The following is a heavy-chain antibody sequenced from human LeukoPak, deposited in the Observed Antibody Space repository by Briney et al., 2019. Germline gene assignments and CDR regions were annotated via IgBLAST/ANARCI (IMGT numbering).Heavy chain of an antibody. J-gene: IGHJ6*03. Sequence: GASVKVSCKASGYTFTSYGISWVRQAPGQGLEWMGWISAYNGNTNYAQKLQGRVTITADKSTSTAYMELSSLRSEDAAVYYCARDIYCGGDCYSTHYYMDVWGKGTTVTVSS. CDR1: GYTFTSYG. CDR3: ARDIYCGGDCYSTHYYMDV. V-gene: IGHV1-18*01. CDR2: ISAYNGNT. D-gene: IGHD2-21*02.